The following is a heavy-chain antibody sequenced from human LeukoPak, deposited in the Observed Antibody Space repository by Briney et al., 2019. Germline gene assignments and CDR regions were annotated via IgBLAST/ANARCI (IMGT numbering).Heavy chain of an antibody. CDR3: ARGDSDSSSGRNWFDP. D-gene: IGHD6-13*01. J-gene: IGHJ5*02. CDR2: IYYSGST. Sequence: TSETLSLTCTVSGGSISSYYWSWNRQPPGKGLEWIWYIYYSGSTNYNPSLRSRVTISVDTSKNQFSLKLSSVTAADTAVYYCARGDSDSSSGRNWFDPRGQGTLVTVSS. CDR1: GGSISSYY. V-gene: IGHV4-59*12.